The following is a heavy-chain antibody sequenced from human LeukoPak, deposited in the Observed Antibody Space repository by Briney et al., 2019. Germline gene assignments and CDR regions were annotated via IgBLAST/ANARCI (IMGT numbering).Heavy chain of an antibody. CDR1: GGSISSSSYY. J-gene: IGHJ4*02. D-gene: IGHD2-2*02. Sequence: SETLSLTCTVSGGSISSSSYYRGWIRQPPGKGLEWIGSIYYSGSTYYNPSLKSRVTISVDTSKNQFSLKLSSVTAADTAVYYCARRRTVYPFDYWGQGTLVTVSS. V-gene: IGHV4-39*01. CDR3: ARRRTVYPFDY. CDR2: IYYSGST.